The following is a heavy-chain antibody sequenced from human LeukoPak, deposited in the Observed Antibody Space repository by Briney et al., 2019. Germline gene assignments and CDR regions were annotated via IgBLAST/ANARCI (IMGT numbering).Heavy chain of an antibody. CDR3: ARVQRGGYHFDY. CDR2: IWYDGSEK. Sequence: PGRSLRLSCAASGFTFSSYDIHWVRQAPGKGLEWVAVIWYDGSEKYYADSVKGRFTISRDNSENTLYLLMNSLRAEDTAVYYCARVQRGGYHFDYWGQGTLVTVSS. V-gene: IGHV3-33*01. D-gene: IGHD5-12*01. J-gene: IGHJ4*02. CDR1: GFTFSSYD.